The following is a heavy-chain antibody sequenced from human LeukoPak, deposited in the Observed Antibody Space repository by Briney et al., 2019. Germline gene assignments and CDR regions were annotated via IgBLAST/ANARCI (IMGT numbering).Heavy chain of an antibody. CDR1: GVSISSHYY. Sequence: PSETLCLTCTVSGVSISSHYYWIWIRQPPGQGQEWIGSIYYSGSTYYNPSLKSRVTISVDTSKNQFSLKLTSLTAAETAVYYCARQYGSGSAYTPVVDLWGQGTLVTVSS. J-gene: IGHJ4*02. CDR2: IYYSGST. V-gene: IGHV4-39*01. D-gene: IGHD3-10*01. CDR3: ARQYGSGSAYTPVVDL.